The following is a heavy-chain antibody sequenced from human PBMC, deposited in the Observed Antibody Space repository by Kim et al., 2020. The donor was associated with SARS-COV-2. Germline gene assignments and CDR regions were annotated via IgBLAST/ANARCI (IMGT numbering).Heavy chain of an antibody. D-gene: IGHD2-15*01. CDR2: IKEDGSEQ. J-gene: IGHJ4*02. Sequence: GGSLRLSCVAPGFSLSGSWMSWVRQAPGKGLEWVADIKEDGSEQHYVDSVKGRFTISRDNDKNSLHLQMNSLRAEDTAVYYCARDRGYCSGGTCYGILDYWGQGTLVTVAS. CDR1: GFSLSGSW. V-gene: IGHV3-7*03. CDR3: ARDRGYCSGGTCYGILDY.